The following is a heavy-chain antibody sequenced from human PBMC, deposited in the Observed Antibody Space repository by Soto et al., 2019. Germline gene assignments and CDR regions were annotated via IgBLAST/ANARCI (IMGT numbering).Heavy chain of an antibody. V-gene: IGHV3-48*03. J-gene: IGHJ4*02. CDR1: GFTFSSYE. D-gene: IGHD6-13*01. CDR3: ARKLYSSSWPFDY. Sequence: GGSLRLSCAASGFTFSSYEMNWVRQAPGKGLEWVSYISSSGSTIYYADSVKGRFTISRDNAKNSLYLQMNSLRAEDTAVYYCARKLYSSSWPFDYWGQGTLVT. CDR2: ISSSGSTI.